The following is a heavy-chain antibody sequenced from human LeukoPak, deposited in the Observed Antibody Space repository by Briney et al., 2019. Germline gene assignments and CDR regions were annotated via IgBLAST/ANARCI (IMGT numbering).Heavy chain of an antibody. D-gene: IGHD3-10*01. CDR1: GGSFSGYY. V-gene: IGHV4-34*01. CDR3: ARGRGGWLWFGELLSPYYFDY. J-gene: IGHJ4*02. CDR2: INHSGST. Sequence: SETPSLTCAVYGGSFSGYYWGWIRQPPGKGLEWIGEINHSGSTNYNPSLKSRVTISVDTSKNQFSLKLSSVTAADTAVYYCARGRGGWLWFGELLSPYYFDYWGQGTLVTVSS.